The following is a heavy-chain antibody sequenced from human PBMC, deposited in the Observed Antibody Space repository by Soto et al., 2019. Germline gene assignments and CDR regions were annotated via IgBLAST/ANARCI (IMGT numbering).Heavy chain of an antibody. V-gene: IGHV3-33*01. J-gene: IGHJ6*02. D-gene: IGHD1-26*01. CDR3: ARDRELVYGMDV. CDR1: GFTFSSYG. CDR2: IWYDGSNK. Sequence: QVQLVESGGGVVQPGRSLRLSCAASGFTFSSYGMHWVRQAPGKGLEWVAVIWYDGSNKYYADSVKGRFTISRDNSKNTLYLQMNSLRAEDTAVYYCARDRELVYGMDVWGQGTTVTVSS.